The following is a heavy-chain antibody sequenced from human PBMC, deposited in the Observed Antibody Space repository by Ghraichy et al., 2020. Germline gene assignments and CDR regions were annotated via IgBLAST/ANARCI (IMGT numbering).Heavy chain of an antibody. CDR2: ISAYNGNT. V-gene: IGHV1-18*01. D-gene: IGHD3-22*01. CDR3: ARVRYDSSGNNWFDP. J-gene: IGHJ5*02. Sequence: ASVKVSCKASGYTFTSYGINWVRQAPGQGLEWMGWISAYNGNTKYAQKLQGRVTMTTDTSTSTAYMELRSLRSDDTAMYYCARVRYDSSGNNWFDPWGRGTLVTVSS. CDR1: GYTFTSYG.